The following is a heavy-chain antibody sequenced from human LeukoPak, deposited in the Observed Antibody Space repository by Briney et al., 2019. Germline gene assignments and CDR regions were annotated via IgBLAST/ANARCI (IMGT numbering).Heavy chain of an antibody. J-gene: IGHJ4*02. V-gene: IGHV3-30*01. D-gene: IGHD5-24*01. Sequence: GRSLRLSCAVSEFTFSHFAMHWVRQAPGKGLEWVAVVSSHGNDGYYADSVKGRFTISRDNSKNTLYLQIDSLRAEDTAIYYCTRDAYNFNDFDYWGQGTLVTVSP. CDR1: EFTFSHFA. CDR2: VSSHGNDG. CDR3: TRDAYNFNDFDY.